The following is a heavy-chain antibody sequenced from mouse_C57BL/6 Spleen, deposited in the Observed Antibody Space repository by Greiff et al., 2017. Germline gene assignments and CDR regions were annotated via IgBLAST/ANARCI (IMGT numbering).Heavy chain of an antibody. Sequence: VQLKQSGGGLVKPGGSLKLSCAASGFTFSDYGMHWVRQAPEKGLEWVAYISSGSSTIYYADTVKGRFTISRDNAKNTLFLQMTSLRSEDTAMYYCARPGYGSSYGAMDYWGQGTSVTVSS. D-gene: IGHD1-1*01. V-gene: IGHV5-17*01. J-gene: IGHJ4*01. CDR3: ARPGYGSSYGAMDY. CDR2: ISSGSSTI. CDR1: GFTFSDYG.